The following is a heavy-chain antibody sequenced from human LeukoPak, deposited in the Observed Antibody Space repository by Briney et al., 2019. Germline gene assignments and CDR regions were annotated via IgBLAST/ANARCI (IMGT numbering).Heavy chain of an antibody. CDR2: INPNSGGT. CDR3: ARGRYGSGSYRSNDY. V-gene: IGHV1-2*02. D-gene: IGHD3-10*01. CDR1: GYTFTSYH. Sequence: GGSVKVSCKASGYTFTSYHMHWVRQAPGQGLEWMGWINPNSGGTNYAQKFQGRVTMTRDTSISTAYMELSSLRSEDTAVYYCARGRYGSGSYRSNDYWGQGTLVTVSS. J-gene: IGHJ4*02.